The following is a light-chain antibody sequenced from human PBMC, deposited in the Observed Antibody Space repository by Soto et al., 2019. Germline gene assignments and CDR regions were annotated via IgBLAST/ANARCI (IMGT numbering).Light chain of an antibody. V-gene: IGLV1-47*01. CDR3: AAWDDSMNVV. J-gene: IGLJ2*01. CDR2: RNN. CDR1: SSNIGSNY. Sequence: QSVLTQPPSASGTPGQRVTISCSGSSSNIGSNYVYWYQQLPGTAPKLLIYRNNQRPSVVPDRFSGSKSGTSASLAISGLRSEDEADYYCAAWDDSMNVVFGGGTKLTVL.